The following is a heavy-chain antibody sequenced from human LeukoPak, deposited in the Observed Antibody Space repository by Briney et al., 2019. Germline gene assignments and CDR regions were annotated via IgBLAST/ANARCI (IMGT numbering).Heavy chain of an antibody. J-gene: IGHJ3*02. CDR3: ARLTALAGHRGAFDI. CDR2: IYYNGNT. CDR1: GGPISTYS. V-gene: IGHV4-59*04. Sequence: SETLSLTCTVSGGPISTYSWNWIRQPPGKGLEWIATIYYNGNTFYNPSLKSRVAISIDMSKSQFSLHLSSVTAADTAIYYCARLTALAGHRGAFDIWGPGTMVTVSS. D-gene: IGHD6-19*01.